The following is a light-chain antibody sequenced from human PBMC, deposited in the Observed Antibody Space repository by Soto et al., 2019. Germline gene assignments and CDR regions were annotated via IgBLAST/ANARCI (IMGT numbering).Light chain of an antibody. CDR3: QSYDSSLREV. J-gene: IGLJ2*01. CDR2: GNS. CDR1: SSNIGAGYD. V-gene: IGLV1-40*01. Sequence: QSVLTQPPSVSGAPGQRVTISCTGSSSNIGAGYDVHWYQQLPGTAPKLLIYGNSNRPSGVPDQFSGSKSGTSASLAITGLQAEDEADYYCQSYDSSLREVFGGGTKLTVL.